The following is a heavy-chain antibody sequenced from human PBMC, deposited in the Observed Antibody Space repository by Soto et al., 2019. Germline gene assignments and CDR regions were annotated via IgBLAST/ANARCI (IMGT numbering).Heavy chain of an antibody. V-gene: IGHV4-39*01. CDR3: ARPGNYGSGSYLYYLDY. D-gene: IGHD3-10*01. J-gene: IGHJ4*02. Sequence: PSEPLSLTCTVSGCSISSCSYYWGWFRQPPGKGLEWIGSIYYSGSTYYNPSLKSRVTISVDTSKNQFSLKLSSVTAADTAVYYCARPGNYGSGSYLYYLDYWGQG. CDR1: GCSISSCSYY. CDR2: IYYSGST.